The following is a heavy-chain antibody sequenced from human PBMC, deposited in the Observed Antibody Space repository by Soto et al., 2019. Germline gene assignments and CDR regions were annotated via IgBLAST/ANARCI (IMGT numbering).Heavy chain of an antibody. CDR1: EASISSSY. J-gene: IGHJ5*02. CDR3: VRLRRPYSYSSGSTKGYFDP. D-gene: IGHD3-10*01. V-gene: IGHV4-59*01. CDR2: IYYGPFS. Sequence: LSLTCNVSEASISSSYWSWIRQPPGKGLEWIGYIYYGPFSNYNPSPYYNPSLKSRVSMSVDTSKNHFSLNLISVTAADTAVYYCVRLRRPYSYSSGSTKGYFDPWGQGILVTVSS.